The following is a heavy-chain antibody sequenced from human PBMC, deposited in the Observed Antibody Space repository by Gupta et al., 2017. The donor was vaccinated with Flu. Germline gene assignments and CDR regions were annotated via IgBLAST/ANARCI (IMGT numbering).Heavy chain of an antibody. J-gene: IGHJ6*04. CDR1: GGSFSGYH. Sequence: QVQLQQWGAGLLKPSETLSLTCAVYGGSFSGYHWSWIRQPPGKGLEWIGQINHSGSTNYNPSLKSRVTISIDTSKNQFSLKLSSVTAADTAVYYCARGLTQDVWGKGTTVTVSS. V-gene: IGHV4-34*01. CDR2: INHSGST. CDR3: ARGLTQDV.